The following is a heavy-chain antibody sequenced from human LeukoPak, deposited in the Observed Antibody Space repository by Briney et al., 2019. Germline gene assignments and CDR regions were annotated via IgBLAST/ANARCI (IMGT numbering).Heavy chain of an antibody. Sequence: ASVKVSCKASGYTFTNYFMHWVRQAPGQGLEWMGIINPRGGSTGYAQKFQGRITMTTDVSTRTVYMELSSLESEDTAVYYCAARDGRGDCYSNWLDPRRQGTIVSVS. D-gene: IGHD2-21*02. CDR1: GYTFTNYF. CDR3: AARDGRGDCYSNWLDP. CDR2: INPRGGST. V-gene: IGHV1-46*01. J-gene: IGHJ5*02.